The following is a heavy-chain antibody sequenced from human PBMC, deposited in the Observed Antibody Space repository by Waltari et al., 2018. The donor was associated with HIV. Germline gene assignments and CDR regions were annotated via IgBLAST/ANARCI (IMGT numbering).Heavy chain of an antibody. D-gene: IGHD3-22*01. Sequence: QVQLVESGGGVVQPGRSLRLSCAASGFTFNTYAMYWVRQAPGKGLECVAVISYDGSNKYYADSVKGRFTISRDNSKNTLYLQMNSLRAEDTAVYYCARDNSGYYYVGYGMDVWGQGTTVTVSS. V-gene: IGHV3-30*01. J-gene: IGHJ6*02. CDR3: ARDNSGYYYVGYGMDV. CDR1: GFTFNTYA. CDR2: ISYDGSNK.